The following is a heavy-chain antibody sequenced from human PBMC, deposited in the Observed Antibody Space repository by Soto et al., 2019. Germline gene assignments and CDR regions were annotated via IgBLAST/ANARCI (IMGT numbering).Heavy chain of an antibody. CDR3: TIGSVRVGGCDP. CDR1: GFTVISNY. Sequence: EVQLVESGGGLLQPGGSLRLSCAASGFTVISNYMSWVRQAPGKGLEWVSVIYSGGSTYYADSVKGRFTSTKDNSKNTLFLQMNSLRVEATALYYGTIGSVRVGGCDPWGQGTLVTVSS. V-gene: IGHV3-53*01. J-gene: IGHJ5*02. CDR2: IYSGGST. D-gene: IGHD3-16*01.